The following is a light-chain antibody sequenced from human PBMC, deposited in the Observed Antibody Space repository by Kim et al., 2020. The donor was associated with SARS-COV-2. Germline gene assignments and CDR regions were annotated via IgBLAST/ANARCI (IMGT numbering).Light chain of an antibody. CDR3: QAWDSSTVV. Sequence: VSPGQPASITCSGDKLGDKYACWYQQKPGQSPVLVIYQDSKRPSGIPERFSGANSGNTATLTISGTQAMDEADYYCQAWDSSTVVFGGGTQLTVL. CDR2: QDS. V-gene: IGLV3-1*01. J-gene: IGLJ2*01. CDR1: KLGDKY.